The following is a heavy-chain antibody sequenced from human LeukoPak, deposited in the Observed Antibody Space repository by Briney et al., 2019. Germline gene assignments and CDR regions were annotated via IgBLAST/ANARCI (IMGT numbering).Heavy chain of an antibody. V-gene: IGHV4-4*02. Sequence: PSGTLSLTCAVSGGSISSTDWWSWVRQPPGKGLEWIGSIYYSGSTYYNPSLKSRVTISVDTSKNQFSLKLSSVTAADTAVYYCARDRQLEEYWFDPWGQGTLVTVSS. CDR3: ARDRQLEEYWFDP. J-gene: IGHJ5*02. CDR1: GGSISSTDW. D-gene: IGHD6-6*01. CDR2: IYYSGST.